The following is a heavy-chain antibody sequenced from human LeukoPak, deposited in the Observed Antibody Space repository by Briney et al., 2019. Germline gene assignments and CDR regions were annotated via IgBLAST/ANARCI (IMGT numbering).Heavy chain of an antibody. Sequence: PSETLSLTCAVYGGSFSGYYWSWIRQPPGKGLEWIGEINHSGSTNYIPSLKSRVTISVDTSKNQFSLKLSSVTAADTAVYYCARLTPTTYYSGSGGGYWGQGTLVTVSS. CDR3: ARLTPTTYYSGSGGGY. V-gene: IGHV4-34*01. J-gene: IGHJ4*02. CDR2: INHSGST. CDR1: GGSFSGYY. D-gene: IGHD3-10*01.